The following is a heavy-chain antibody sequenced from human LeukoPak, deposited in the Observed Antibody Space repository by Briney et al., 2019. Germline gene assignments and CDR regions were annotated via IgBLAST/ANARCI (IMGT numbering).Heavy chain of an antibody. D-gene: IGHD6-19*01. CDR1: GDSVSSYY. CDR3: ARVDGGSGWYYFDY. CDR2: MYYSGST. V-gene: IGHV4-59*02. Sequence: SETLSLTCTVSGDSVSSYYWSWIRQPPGKGLDWIGYMYYSGSTNCNPSLKSRVTMSVDTSKNQFSLKLSSVTAADTAVYYCARVDGGSGWYYFDYWGQGTLVTVSS. J-gene: IGHJ4*02.